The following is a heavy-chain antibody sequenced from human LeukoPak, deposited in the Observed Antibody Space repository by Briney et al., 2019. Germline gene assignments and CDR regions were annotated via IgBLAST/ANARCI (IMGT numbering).Heavy chain of an antibody. CDR3: AKVFYGGNSAGNDY. J-gene: IGHJ4*02. CDR2: ISYDGSNK. V-gene: IGHV3-30*18. CDR1: GFTFSSYG. Sequence: GGSLRLSCAASGFTFSSYGMHWVRQAPGKGLEWVAVISYDGSNKYYADSVKGRFTISRDNSKNTLYLQMNSLRAEDTAVYYCAKVFYGGNSAGNDYWGQRTLVNVSS. D-gene: IGHD4-23*01.